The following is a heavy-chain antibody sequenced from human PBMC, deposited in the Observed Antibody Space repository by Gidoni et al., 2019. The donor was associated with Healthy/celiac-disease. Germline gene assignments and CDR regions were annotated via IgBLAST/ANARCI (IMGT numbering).Heavy chain of an antibody. Sequence: EVQLVESGGGLVQHGRSLRLSCAASGFTFDDYAMHWVRQVPGKGLGWVSGISWNSGSIGYADSVKGRFTISRDNAKNSLYLQMNSLRAEDTALYYCAKVLGYYDSSGYYYYYGMDVWGQGTTVTVSS. V-gene: IGHV3-9*01. J-gene: IGHJ6*02. D-gene: IGHD3-22*01. CDR3: AKVLGYYDSSGYYYYYGMDV. CDR1: GFTFDDYA. CDR2: ISWNSGSI.